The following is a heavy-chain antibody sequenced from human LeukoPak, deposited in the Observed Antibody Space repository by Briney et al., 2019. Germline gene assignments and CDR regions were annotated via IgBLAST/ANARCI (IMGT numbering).Heavy chain of an antibody. CDR1: GYTFTGYY. V-gene: IGHV1-2*02. Sequence: ASVKVSCKASGYTFTGYYMHWVRQAPGQGLEWMGWINPNSGGTNYAQKFQGRVTMTRDTSISTAYMELSRLRSDDTAVYYCARVTGYDWESFYDYWGQGILVTVSS. J-gene: IGHJ4*02. CDR2: INPNSGGT. CDR3: ARVTGYDWESFYDY. D-gene: IGHD5-12*01.